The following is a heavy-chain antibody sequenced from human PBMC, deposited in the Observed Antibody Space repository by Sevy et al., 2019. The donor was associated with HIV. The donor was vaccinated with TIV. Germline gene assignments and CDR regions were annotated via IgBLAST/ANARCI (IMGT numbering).Heavy chain of an antibody. D-gene: IGHD6-19*01. V-gene: IGHV3-21*01. CDR3: ASDYNSGWRKFNLFDP. CDR1: GFTFSTYS. Sequence: GGSLRLSCAASGFTFSTYSMNWVRQAPGKGLEWVSSISSTSSYIDYAYSVKGRLTTSRDNAKTSLYLQMNNLRAEDTAVYYRASDYNSGWRKFNLFDPRGQGTLVTVSS. J-gene: IGHJ5*02. CDR2: ISSTSSYI.